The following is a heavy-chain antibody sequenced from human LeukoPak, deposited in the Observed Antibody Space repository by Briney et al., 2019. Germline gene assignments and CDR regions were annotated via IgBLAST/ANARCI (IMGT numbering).Heavy chain of an antibody. Sequence: PGGSLRLSCATSGFTFSSYGMHWVRQAPGKGLEWVAFIRYDGSNKYYADSVKGRFTISRDNSKNTLYLQMNSLRAEDTAVYYCAKDGFQSPKAAAGTDPFGYWGQGTLVTVSS. D-gene: IGHD6-13*01. CDR2: IRYDGSNK. CDR1: GFTFSSYG. CDR3: AKDGFQSPKAAAGTDPFGY. V-gene: IGHV3-30*02. J-gene: IGHJ4*02.